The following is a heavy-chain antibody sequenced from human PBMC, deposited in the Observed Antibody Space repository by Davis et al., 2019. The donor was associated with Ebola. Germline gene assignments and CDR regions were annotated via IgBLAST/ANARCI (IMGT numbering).Heavy chain of an antibody. V-gene: IGHV1-8*01. D-gene: IGHD2-21*02. CDR2: LIPNSGST. CDR3: ARDPAGDSGGSFDI. CDR1: GYTFTSYD. J-gene: IGHJ3*02. Sequence: ASVKVSCKSSGYTFTSYDINWVRQAPGQGLEWMGWLIPNSGSTGYAQKFQGRVTMTRDTSINTAYMELSGLRFDDTAVYYCARDPAGDSGGSFDIWGQGAMVTVSS.